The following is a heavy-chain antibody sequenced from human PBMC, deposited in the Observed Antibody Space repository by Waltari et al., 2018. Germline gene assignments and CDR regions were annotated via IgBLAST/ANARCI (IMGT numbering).Heavy chain of an antibody. J-gene: IGHJ6*03. Sequence: EVQLLESGGGLVQPGGSLRLSCAASGFTFSSYAMSWVRQAPGKGLGWVSVIYSGGSTYYADSVKGRFTISRDNSKNTLYLQMNSLRAEDTAVYYCAKDGTYYDFWSGYNYYYYMDVWGKGTTVTVSS. D-gene: IGHD3-3*01. CDR2: IYSGGST. V-gene: IGHV3-23*03. CDR3: AKDGTYYDFWSGYNYYYYMDV. CDR1: GFTFSSYA.